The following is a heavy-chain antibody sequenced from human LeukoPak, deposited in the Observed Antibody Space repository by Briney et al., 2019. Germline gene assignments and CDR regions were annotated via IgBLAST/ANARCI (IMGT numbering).Heavy chain of an antibody. CDR1: GGSISSYY. V-gene: IGHV4-59*08. Sequence: PSETLSLTCTVSGGSISSYYWSWIRRSPGKGLEWIGYIYYSGSTNYNPSLKSRVTISVDTSKNQFSLKLSSVTAADTAVYYCASLSPHLYSSSWSFFDYWGQGTLVTVSS. CDR3: ASLSPHLYSSSWSFFDY. J-gene: IGHJ4*02. CDR2: IYYSGST. D-gene: IGHD6-13*01.